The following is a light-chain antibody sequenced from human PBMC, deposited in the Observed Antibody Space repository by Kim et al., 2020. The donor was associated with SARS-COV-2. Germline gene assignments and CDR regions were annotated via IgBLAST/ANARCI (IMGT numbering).Light chain of an antibody. V-gene: IGKV3-11*01. CDR3: QQRSNWPLT. Sequence: PAQRATLSGRSSQGVSSFLAWYQQKPGQAPRLLIYDASNRATGIPARFSGSGSGTDFTLTISSLEPEDFAVYYCQQRSNWPLTFGGGTKVDIK. CDR2: DAS. CDR1: QGVSSF. J-gene: IGKJ4*01.